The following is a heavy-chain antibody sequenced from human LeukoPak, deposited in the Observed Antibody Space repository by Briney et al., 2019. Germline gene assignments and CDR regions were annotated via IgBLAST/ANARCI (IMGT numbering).Heavy chain of an antibody. CDR1: GFTFSSYS. CDR3: ARDPRSGWDAFDI. CDR2: ISSSSSYI. D-gene: IGHD6-19*01. V-gene: IGHV3-21*04. J-gene: IGHJ3*02. Sequence: PGGSLRLSCAASGFTFSSYSMNWVRQAPGKGLEWVSSISSSSSYIYYADSVKGRFTISRDNAKNSLYLQMNSLRAEDTAVYYCARDPRSGWDAFDIWGQGTMVTVSS.